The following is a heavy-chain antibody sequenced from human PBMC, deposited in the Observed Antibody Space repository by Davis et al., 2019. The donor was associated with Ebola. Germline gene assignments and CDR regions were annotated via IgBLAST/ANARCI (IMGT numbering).Heavy chain of an antibody. CDR2: IYYSGST. J-gene: IGHJ3*02. CDR3: ARAWYQLLSLFAFDI. Sequence: GSLRLSCTVSGGSISSYYWSWIRQPPGKGLEWIGYIYYSGSTNYNPSLKSRVTISVDTSKNQFSLKLSSVTAADTAVYYCARAWYQLLSLFAFDIWGQGTMVTVSS. CDR1: GGSISSYY. V-gene: IGHV4-59*01. D-gene: IGHD2-2*01.